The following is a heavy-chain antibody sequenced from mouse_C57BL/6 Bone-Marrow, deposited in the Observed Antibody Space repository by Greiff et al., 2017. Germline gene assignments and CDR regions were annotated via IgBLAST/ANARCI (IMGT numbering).Heavy chain of an antibody. CDR3: ATEFTYDV. V-gene: IGHV5-4*01. D-gene: IGHD1-1*01. CDR2: ISDGGSYT. J-gene: IGHJ1*03. CDR1: GFTFSSYA. Sequence: EVQGVESGGGLVKPGGSLKLSCAASGFTFSSYAMSWVRQTPEKRLEWVATISDGGSYTYYPDNVKGRFTISRDNAKNNLYLQMSHLKSEDTAMYYCATEFTYDVWGTGTTVTVSS.